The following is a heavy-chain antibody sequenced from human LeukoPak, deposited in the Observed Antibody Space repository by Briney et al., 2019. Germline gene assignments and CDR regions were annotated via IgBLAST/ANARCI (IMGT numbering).Heavy chain of an antibody. J-gene: IGHJ4*02. D-gene: IGHD1-1*01. CDR3: AKSPTGTRCFADF. CDR1: GFTFGNYA. CDR2: ISAGGGSA. Sequence: GGSLRLACEASGFTFGNYALNWVRQAPGKGLEWVSSISAGGGSAYYADSVRGRFTVSRDPSKNTLYLQMNSLTVADAAVYYCAKSPTGTRCFADFWGQGTLVTVSS. V-gene: IGHV3-23*01.